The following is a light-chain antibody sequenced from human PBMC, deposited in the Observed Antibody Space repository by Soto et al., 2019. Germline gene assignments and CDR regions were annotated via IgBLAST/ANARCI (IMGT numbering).Light chain of an antibody. J-gene: IGLJ1*01. V-gene: IGLV2-8*01. CDR1: RSDVGGYNY. CDR3: SSYAGSSNV. Sequence: QSVLTQPPSASRAPRQSVALSCTGTRSDVGGYNYVSWYQQHPGKAPKLMIYEVNKRPSGVPDRFSGSKSGNTASLTVSGLQAEDEADYYCSSYAGSSNVFGTGTKVTVL. CDR2: EVN.